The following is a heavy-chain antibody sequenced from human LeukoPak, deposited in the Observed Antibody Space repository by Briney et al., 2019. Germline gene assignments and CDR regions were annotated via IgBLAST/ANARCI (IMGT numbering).Heavy chain of an antibody. J-gene: IGHJ5*02. Sequence: ASVKVSCKASGYILSSYNMHWVRQAPGQGLEWLGIINPSGGDTKYAQKFQGRLTMTSDMSTTTVSMDLNSLTSEDTAVYYCARTTFPTSGTSPFDPWGQGTLVTVSS. V-gene: IGHV1-46*01. CDR3: ARTTFPTSGTSPFDP. CDR2: INPSGGDT. CDR1: GYILSSYN. D-gene: IGHD1-26*01.